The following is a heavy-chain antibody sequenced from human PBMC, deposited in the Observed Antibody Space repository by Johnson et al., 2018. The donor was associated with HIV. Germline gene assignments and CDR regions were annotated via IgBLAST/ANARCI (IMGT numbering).Heavy chain of an antibody. CDR3: ARDPAGNRDDAFDI. D-gene: IGHD1-14*01. CDR2: IYRGGST. J-gene: IGHJ3*02. V-gene: IGHV3-NL1*01. Sequence: QVQLVESGGGVVQPGRSLRLSCAASGFTFSSYGMHWVRQAPGKGLEWVSVIYRGGSTYYADSVKGRFTISRDNSKNTLSLQMNSLRAEDTAVYYCARDPAGNRDDAFDIWGQGTMVTVSS. CDR1: GFTFSSYG.